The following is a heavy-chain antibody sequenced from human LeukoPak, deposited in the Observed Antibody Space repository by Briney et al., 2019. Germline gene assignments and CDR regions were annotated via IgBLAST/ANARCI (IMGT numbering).Heavy chain of an antibody. CDR1: GFTFSSYS. J-gene: IGHJ4*02. V-gene: IGHV3-48*01. D-gene: IGHD6-13*01. CDR2: ISSSRSTI. Sequence: GGSLRLSCAASGFTFSSYSMNWVRQAPGKGLEWVSYISSSRSTIYYADSVKGRFTISRDNAKNSLYLQMNSLRAEDTAVYYCARDRKQLAYDYWGQGTLVTVSS. CDR3: ARDRKQLAYDY.